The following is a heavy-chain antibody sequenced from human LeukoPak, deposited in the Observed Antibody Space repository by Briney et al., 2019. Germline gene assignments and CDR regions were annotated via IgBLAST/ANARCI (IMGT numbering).Heavy chain of an antibody. Sequence: ASVKVSCKASGYTFTSYYMHWVRQAPGQGLEWMGGIIPIFGTANYAQEFQGRVTITADESTSTAYMELSSLRSEDTAVYYCAASITIFGVVIMAPTAFDYWGQGTLVTVSS. J-gene: IGHJ4*02. CDR1: GYTFTSYY. D-gene: IGHD3-3*01. V-gene: IGHV1-69*13. CDR3: AASITIFGVVIMAPTAFDY. CDR2: IIPIFGTA.